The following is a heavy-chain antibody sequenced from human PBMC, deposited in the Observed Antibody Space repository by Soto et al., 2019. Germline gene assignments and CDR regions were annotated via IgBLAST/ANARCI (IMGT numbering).Heavy chain of an antibody. Sequence: GASVKVSCKASGGTFSSYAISWVRQAPGQGREWMGRIIPILGTANYAQKFQARDTITTDESTSTAYMELSSLRSEDTAVYYCASHVMVYAIPSYGMDVWGQGTTVTVSS. D-gene: IGHD2-8*01. V-gene: IGHV1-69*05. J-gene: IGHJ6*02. CDR3: ASHVMVYAIPSYGMDV. CDR2: IIPILGTA. CDR1: GGTFSSYA.